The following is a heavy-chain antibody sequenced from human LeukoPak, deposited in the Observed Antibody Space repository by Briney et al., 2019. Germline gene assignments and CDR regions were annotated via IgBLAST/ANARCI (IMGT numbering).Heavy chain of an antibody. V-gene: IGHV5-51*01. CDR2: IYPGDSDT. Sequence: GESLKISCKGSGYSFNSYWIGWVRQMPGKGLEWMGIIYPGDSDTRYSPSFQGQVTISADKSISTAYLQWSSLKASDTAMCYCARRITVSAKRYLDLWGQGTLVTVSS. CDR1: GYSFNSYW. D-gene: IGHD6-19*01. CDR3: ARRITVSAKRYLDL. J-gene: IGHJ4*02.